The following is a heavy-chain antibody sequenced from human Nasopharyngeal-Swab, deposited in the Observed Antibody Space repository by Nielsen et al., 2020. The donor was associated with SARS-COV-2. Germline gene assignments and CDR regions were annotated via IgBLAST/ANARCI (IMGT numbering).Heavy chain of an antibody. Sequence: GESLKISCKGSGYSFTSYWIGWVHQMPGKGLEWMGIIYPGDSDTRYSPSFQGQVTISADKSISTAYLQWSSLKASDTAMYYCARRTVAYCGGDCYSVAFDIWGQGTMVTVSS. J-gene: IGHJ3*02. CDR2: IYPGDSDT. V-gene: IGHV5-51*07. CDR3: ARRTVAYCGGDCYSVAFDI. CDR1: GYSFTSYW. D-gene: IGHD2-21*01.